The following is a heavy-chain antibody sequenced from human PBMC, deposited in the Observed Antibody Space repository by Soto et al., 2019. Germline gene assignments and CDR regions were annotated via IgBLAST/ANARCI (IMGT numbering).Heavy chain of an antibody. V-gene: IGHV6-1*01. J-gene: IGHJ5*02. CDR2: TYYRSKWYN. CDR3: ARVDKQLTYCSSTSCYDLIWFDP. D-gene: IGHD2-2*01. Sequence: PSQTLSLTCAISGDSVSSNSAAWNWIRQSPSRGLEWLGRTYYRSKWYNDYAVSVKSRITINPDTSKNQFSLQLNSVTPEDTAVYYCARVDKQLTYCSSTSCYDLIWFDPWGQGTLVTVSS. CDR1: GDSVSSNSAA.